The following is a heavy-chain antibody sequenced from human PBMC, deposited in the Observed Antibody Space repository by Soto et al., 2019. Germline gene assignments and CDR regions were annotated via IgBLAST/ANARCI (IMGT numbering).Heavy chain of an antibody. J-gene: IGHJ6*02. CDR1: GFTFSSYW. Sequence: GGSLRLSCAASGFTFSSYWMSWVRQAPGKGLEWVANIKQDGSEKYYVDSVKGRFTISRDNAKNSLYLQMNSLRAEDTAVYYCASESPLDVGGMDVWGQGTTVTVSS. V-gene: IGHV3-7*03. CDR2: IKQDGSEK. CDR3: ASESPLDVGGMDV. D-gene: IGHD3-16*01.